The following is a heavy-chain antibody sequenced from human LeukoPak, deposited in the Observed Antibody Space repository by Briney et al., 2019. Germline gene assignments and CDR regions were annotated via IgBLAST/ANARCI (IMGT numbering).Heavy chain of an antibody. CDR3: ARTPLWFGEFVNNWFDP. J-gene: IGHJ5*02. V-gene: IGHV1-18*01. D-gene: IGHD3-10*01. Sequence: GASVKVSCKASGYTFTSYGISWVRQAPGQGLEWMGWISAYNGNTNYAQKLQGRVTMTTDTSTSTAYMELRSLGSDDTAVYYCARTPLWFGEFVNNWFDPWGQGTLVTVSS. CDR1: GYTFTSYG. CDR2: ISAYNGNT.